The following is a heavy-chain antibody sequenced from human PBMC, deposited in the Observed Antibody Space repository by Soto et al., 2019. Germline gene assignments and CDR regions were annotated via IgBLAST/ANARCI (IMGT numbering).Heavy chain of an antibody. CDR1: GFTFSSYP. D-gene: IGHD2-21*02. J-gene: IGHJ5*02. V-gene: IGHV3-23*01. Sequence: EVQLLESGGGLVQPGGSLRLSCEASGFTFSSYPMSWVRQAPGKGLEWISGITGGATNAYYADSVKGRITISRDNSKNTLYLQMNSLRAEDTAVYYCAKGFIRDCGGDCTVDTWGQGTLVTVSS. CDR2: ITGGATNA. CDR3: AKGFIRDCGGDCTVDT.